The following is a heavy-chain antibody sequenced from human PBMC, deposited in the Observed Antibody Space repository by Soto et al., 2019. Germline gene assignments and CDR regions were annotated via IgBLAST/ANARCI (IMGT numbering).Heavy chain of an antibody. CDR3: ARMSNHYGDYLDY. D-gene: IGHD4-17*01. V-gene: IGHV3-33*01. CDR2: IWYDGSNK. J-gene: IGHJ4*02. Sequence: QVQLVESGGGVVQPGRSLRLSCAASGFTFSSYGMHWVRQAPGKGLEWVAVIWYDGSNKYYADSVKGRFTISRDNSKNTLYLQMNSLRAEDTAVYYCARMSNHYGDYLDYWGQGTLVTVSS. CDR1: GFTFSSYG.